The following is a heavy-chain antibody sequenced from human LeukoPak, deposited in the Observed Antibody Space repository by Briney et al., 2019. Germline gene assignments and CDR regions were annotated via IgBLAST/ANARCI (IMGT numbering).Heavy chain of an antibody. CDR1: GFTLETYW. D-gene: IGHD6-19*01. V-gene: IGHV3-74*01. J-gene: IGHJ4*02. CDR2: INSDGSST. CDR3: ARDHFSGCPDY. Sequence: GGSLRLSCAASGFTLETYWMHWDRQAPATGLVWVARINSDGSSTSYADSVKGRFTISRDNAKNTLYLQMNSLRADDTAVYYCARDHFSGCPDYWGQGTLVTVSS.